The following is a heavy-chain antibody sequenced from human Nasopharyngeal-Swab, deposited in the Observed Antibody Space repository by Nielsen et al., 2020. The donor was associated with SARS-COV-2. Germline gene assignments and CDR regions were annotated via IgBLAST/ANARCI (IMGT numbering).Heavy chain of an antibody. Sequence: GESLKISCAASGFTFSSYAMSWVRQAPGKGLEWVSAISGSGGSTYYADSVKGRFTISRDNSKNTLYLQMDSLRAEDTAVYYCAKNYGSGGYRSSNYYYDGMDVWGQGTTVTVSS. CDR2: ISGSGGST. J-gene: IGHJ6*02. CDR3: AKNYGSGGYRSSNYYYDGMDV. CDR1: GFTFSSYA. D-gene: IGHD3-10*01. V-gene: IGHV3-23*01.